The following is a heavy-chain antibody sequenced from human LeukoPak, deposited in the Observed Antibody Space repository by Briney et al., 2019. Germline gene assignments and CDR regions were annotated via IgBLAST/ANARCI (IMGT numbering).Heavy chain of an antibody. J-gene: IGHJ4*02. CDR1: GYTFTNYG. V-gene: IGHV1-18*01. D-gene: IGHD1-26*01. Sequence: ASVKVSCKASGYTFTNYGINWVRQAPGQGLEWMGWISAYNGNTNYAQKLQGRVTMTTDTSTSTAYMELRSLRSDDTAVYYCARDPDQYRGRVGGFGTDFWGPGNLVTV. CDR2: ISAYNGNT. CDR3: ARDPDQYRGRVGGFGTDF.